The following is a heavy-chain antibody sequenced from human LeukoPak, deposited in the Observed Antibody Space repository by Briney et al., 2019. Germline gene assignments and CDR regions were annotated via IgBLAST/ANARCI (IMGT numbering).Heavy chain of an antibody. J-gene: IGHJ6*02. CDR3: ARESYDFWSGYYPTTYYYYGMDV. CDR2: ISSSGSTI. D-gene: IGHD3-3*01. Sequence: GSLRLSCAASGFTFSNYWMHWVRQVPGKGLEWVSYISSSGSTIYYADSVKGRFTISRDNAKNSLYLQMNSLGAEDTAVYYCARESYDFWSGYYPTTYYYYGMDVWGQGTTVTVSS. CDR1: GFTFSNYW. V-gene: IGHV3-48*04.